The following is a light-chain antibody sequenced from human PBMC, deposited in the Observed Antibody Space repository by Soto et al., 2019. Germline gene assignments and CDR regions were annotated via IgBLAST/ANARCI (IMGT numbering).Light chain of an antibody. V-gene: IGLV2-8*01. CDR1: SSDVGGYNY. Sequence: QSALTQPPSASGSPGQSVTISCTGTSSDVGGYNYVSWYQQHPGKAPKLLIYEVSKRPSGVPDRVSASKSGNTASLTVSGLQAEDEADYYCSSYAGSTHVVFGGGTKVTVL. J-gene: IGLJ2*01. CDR3: SSYAGSTHVV. CDR2: EVS.